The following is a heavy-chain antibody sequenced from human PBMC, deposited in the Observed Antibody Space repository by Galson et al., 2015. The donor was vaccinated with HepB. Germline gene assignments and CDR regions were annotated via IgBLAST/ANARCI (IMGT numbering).Heavy chain of an antibody. D-gene: IGHD4-17*01. J-gene: IGHJ4*02. Sequence: SLRLSCAASGFTFSSYAMHWVRQAPGKGLEWVAVISYDGSNKYYADSVKGRFTISRDNSKNTLYLQMNSLRAEDTAVYYCARDGPYGDQAEYGYSGLFDYWGQGTLVTVSS. CDR2: ISYDGSNK. V-gene: IGHV3-30-3*01. CDR1: GFTFSSYA. CDR3: ARDGPYGDQAEYGYSGLFDY.